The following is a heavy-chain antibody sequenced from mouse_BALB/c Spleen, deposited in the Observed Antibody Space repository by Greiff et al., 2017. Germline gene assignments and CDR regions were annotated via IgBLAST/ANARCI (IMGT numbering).Heavy chain of an antibody. V-gene: IGHV5-6-5*01. CDR1: GFTFSSYA. J-gene: IGHJ3*01. CDR3: ARGRYDYDLAWFAY. CDR2: ISSGGST. Sequence: EVQGVESGGGLVKPGGSLKLSCAASGFTFSSYAMSWVRQTPEKRLEWVASISSGGSTYYPDSVKGRFTISRDNARNILYLQMSSLRSEDTAMYYCARGRYDYDLAWFAYWGQGTLVTVSA. D-gene: IGHD2-4*01.